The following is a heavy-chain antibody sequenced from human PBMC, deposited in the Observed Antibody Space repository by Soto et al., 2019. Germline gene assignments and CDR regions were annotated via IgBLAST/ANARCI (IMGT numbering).Heavy chain of an antibody. CDR1: GYTFTSYD. CDR2: MNPNSGNT. J-gene: IGHJ6*02. CDR3: ARSSIGWYGYYYYYGMDV. D-gene: IGHD6-19*01. Sequence: QVQLVQSGAEVKKPGASVKVSCKASGYTFTSYDINWVRQTTGQGLEWMGWMNPNSGNTGYAQKFQGRVTMTRNNSISTAYMELSSLRSEDTAVYYCARSSIGWYGYYYYYGMDVWGQGTTVTVSS. V-gene: IGHV1-8*01.